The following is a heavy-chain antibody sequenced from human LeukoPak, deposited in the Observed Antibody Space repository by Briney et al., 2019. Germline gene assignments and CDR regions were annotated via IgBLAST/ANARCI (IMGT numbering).Heavy chain of an antibody. CDR1: GYTFTSYG. D-gene: IGHD5-24*01. J-gene: IGHJ6*02. Sequence: ASVKVSCKASGYTFTSYGISWVRQAPGQGLEWMGWISAYNGNTNYAQKLQGRVTMTTDTSTSTAYMELRSLRSDDTAVYYCARQGDGYNYYYGMDVWGQGTTVIVSS. V-gene: IGHV1-18*01. CDR3: ARQGDGYNYYYGMDV. CDR2: ISAYNGNT.